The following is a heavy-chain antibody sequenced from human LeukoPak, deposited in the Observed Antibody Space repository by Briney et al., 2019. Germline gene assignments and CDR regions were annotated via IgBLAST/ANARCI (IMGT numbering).Heavy chain of an antibody. Sequence: PGGSLRLSCAASGFTFSNYWMHWVRQAPGKGLVWVSRINSDARSTSYADSVKGRFTISRDNAKNTLYLQMNSLRAEDTAVYYCARESVGIYSSSSGLDYWGQGTLVTVSS. D-gene: IGHD6-6*01. J-gene: IGHJ4*02. V-gene: IGHV3-74*01. CDR2: INSDARST. CDR1: GFTFSNYW. CDR3: ARESVGIYSSSSGLDY.